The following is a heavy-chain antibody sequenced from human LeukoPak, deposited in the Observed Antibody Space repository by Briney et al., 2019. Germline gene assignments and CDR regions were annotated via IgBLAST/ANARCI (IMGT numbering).Heavy chain of an antibody. CDR1: GFTFSSYW. Sequence: GGSLRLSCAASGFTFSSYWMHWVRQAPGKGLVWVSRLNTDGSSTTYADSVKGRFTISRDNAKNTLYLQMNSLGAEDTAVYYCARGFVEVASVTMGYWGQGTLVTVSS. CDR3: ARGFVEVASVTMGY. D-gene: IGHD5-24*01. J-gene: IGHJ4*02. V-gene: IGHV3-74*01. CDR2: LNTDGSST.